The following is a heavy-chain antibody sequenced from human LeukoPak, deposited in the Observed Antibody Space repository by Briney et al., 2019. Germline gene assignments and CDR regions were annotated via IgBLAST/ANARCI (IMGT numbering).Heavy chain of an antibody. CDR1: GVSISSYY. D-gene: IGHD3-10*01. Sequence: SETLSLTCTASGVSISSYYWSWIRQPPGKGLEWIGYIYYTGSTNYNPSLKSRVTISVDTSKNQFSLKLTSVTAADTAVYHCARLRLIPNYYGSGNLFDFWGQGTLVTVSS. V-gene: IGHV4-59*01. CDR2: IYYTGST. J-gene: IGHJ4*02. CDR3: ARLRLIPNYYGSGNLFDF.